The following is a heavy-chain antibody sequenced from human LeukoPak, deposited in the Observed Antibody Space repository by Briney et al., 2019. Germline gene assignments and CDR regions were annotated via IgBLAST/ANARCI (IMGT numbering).Heavy chain of an antibody. Sequence: SETLSLTCTVSGYSISSDHYWGWIRQPPGKGLEWIGSIFHSGSAYYNPSLESRVTISVDTSNNQFSLKLTSVTAADTAVYYCAREGADSSSWYEPLLYFQHWGQGTLVTVSS. V-gene: IGHV4-38-2*02. D-gene: IGHD6-13*01. CDR2: IFHSGSA. J-gene: IGHJ1*01. CDR1: GYSISSDHY. CDR3: AREGADSSSWYEPLLYFQH.